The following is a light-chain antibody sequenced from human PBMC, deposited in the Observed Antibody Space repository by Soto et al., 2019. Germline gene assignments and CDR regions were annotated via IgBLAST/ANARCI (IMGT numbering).Light chain of an antibody. CDR3: QQLNSFPIT. V-gene: IGKV1-9*01. CDR1: QASSSY. J-gene: IGKJ5*01. Sequence: DIQLTQAPAFLSASAGDRVSITCRASQASSSYLAWYQQKPGRAPKLLIYAASTLPGGVPSRFSGSGSGTEFTLTITSLQPEDFATYYCQQLNSFPITFGQGTRLEI. CDR2: AAS.